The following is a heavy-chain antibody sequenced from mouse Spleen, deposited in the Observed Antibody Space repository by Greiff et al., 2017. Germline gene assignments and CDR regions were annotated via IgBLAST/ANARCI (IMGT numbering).Heavy chain of an antibody. D-gene: IGHD2-3*01. V-gene: IGHV5-6-5*01. Sequence: EVQVVESGGGLVKPGGSLKLSCAASGFTFSSYAMSWVRQTPEKRLEWVASISSGGSTYYPDSVKGRFTISRDNARNILYLQMSSLRSEDTAMYYCARGLLDDGYYDYAMDYWGQGTSVTVSS. J-gene: IGHJ4*01. CDR2: ISSGGST. CDR3: ARGLLDDGYYDYAMDY. CDR1: GFTFSSYA.